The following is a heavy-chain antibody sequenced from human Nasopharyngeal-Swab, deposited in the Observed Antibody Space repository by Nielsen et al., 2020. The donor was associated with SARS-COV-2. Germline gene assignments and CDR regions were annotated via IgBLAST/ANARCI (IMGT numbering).Heavy chain of an antibody. CDR3: ARDHYSSSSGPSNFDY. Sequence: GGSLRLSCAASGFTLSRCGMHWVRQAPGKGLEWVAVIWYDGSNEYYADSVKGRFTISRDNSKNTLYLQMNSLRVEDTAVYYCARDHYSSSSGPSNFDYWGQGTLVTVSS. J-gene: IGHJ4*02. D-gene: IGHD6-6*01. CDR2: IWYDGSNE. CDR1: GFTLSRCG. V-gene: IGHV3-33*01.